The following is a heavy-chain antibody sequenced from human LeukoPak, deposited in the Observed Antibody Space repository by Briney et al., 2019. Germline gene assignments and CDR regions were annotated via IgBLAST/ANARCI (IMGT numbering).Heavy chain of an antibody. CDR1: GYKFTNYW. V-gene: IGHV5-51*01. D-gene: IGHD1-1*01. Sequence: GESLQISCKGSGYKFTNYWIGWVRQMPGKGLEWMGIIYPGDSDTRYSPSFQGQVTISADTSINTAYLQWSSLKASDTAMYFCAIYHFEIGPYQGGGTYYFDYWGQGTLVTVSS. CDR3: AIYHFEIGPYQGGGTYYFDY. CDR2: IYPGDSDT. J-gene: IGHJ4*02.